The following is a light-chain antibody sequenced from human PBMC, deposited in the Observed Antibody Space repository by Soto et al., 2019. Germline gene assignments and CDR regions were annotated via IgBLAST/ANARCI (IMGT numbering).Light chain of an antibody. CDR2: EAT. V-gene: IGLV2-23*02. CDR1: SSDVGSYSL. Sequence: QSALTQPASVSGSPGQSITISCTGTSSDVGSYSLVSWYQHHPGKAPKLLIYEATNRPSGVSDRVSGSRSGNTASLTISGLQAEDEADYYCCSYAGSNTFVFGGGTKVTVL. CDR3: CSYAGSNTFV. J-gene: IGLJ2*01.